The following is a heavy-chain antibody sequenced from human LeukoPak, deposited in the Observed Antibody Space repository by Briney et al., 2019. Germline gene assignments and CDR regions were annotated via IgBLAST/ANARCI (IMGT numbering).Heavy chain of an antibody. Sequence: GGSLRLSCAASGFTFSDYYMSWIRQAPGKGLEWVSYFISSGNTIYYADSVKGRFTISRDNAKNSLYLQMNSLRAEDTAVYYCAREVGIAARPDYWGQGTLVTVSS. CDR3: AREVGIAARPDY. D-gene: IGHD6-6*01. J-gene: IGHJ4*02. CDR2: FISSGNTI. V-gene: IGHV3-11*04. CDR1: GFTFSDYY.